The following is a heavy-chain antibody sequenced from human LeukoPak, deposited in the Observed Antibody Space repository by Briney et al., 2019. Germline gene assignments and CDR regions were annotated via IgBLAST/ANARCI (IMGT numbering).Heavy chain of an antibody. Sequence: SETLSLTCAVYGGSFSGYYWSWIRQPPGKGLEWIGEINHSGSTNYNPSLKSRVTISVDTSKNQFSLKLSSVTAADTAVYYCATIYGSGSQNWFDPWGQGILVTVSS. CDR1: GGSFSGYY. V-gene: IGHV4-34*01. J-gene: IGHJ5*02. D-gene: IGHD3-10*01. CDR2: INHSGST. CDR3: ATIYGSGSQNWFDP.